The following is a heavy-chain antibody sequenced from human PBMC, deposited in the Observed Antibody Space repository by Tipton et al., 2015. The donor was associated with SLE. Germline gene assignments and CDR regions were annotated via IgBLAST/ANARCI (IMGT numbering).Heavy chain of an antibody. CDR3: AKGVVPAGPGYYYYGMDV. V-gene: IGHV3-23*01. D-gene: IGHD2-2*01. Sequence: SLRLSCAASGFTFSSYGMSWVRQAPGKGLEWVSAISGSGGSTYYADSVKGRFTISRDNSKNTLYLQMNSLRAEDTAVYYCAKGVVPAGPGYYYYGMDVWGQGTTVTVSS. J-gene: IGHJ6*02. CDR1: GFTFSSYG. CDR2: ISGSGGST.